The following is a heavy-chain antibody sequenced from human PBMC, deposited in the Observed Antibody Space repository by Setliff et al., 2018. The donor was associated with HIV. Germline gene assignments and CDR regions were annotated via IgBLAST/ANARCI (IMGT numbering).Heavy chain of an antibody. D-gene: IGHD1-1*01. CDR3: AMVIGWNDAGDY. Sequence: LSLTCAVYGGSFSGHYWSWIRQPPGKGPEWIGEINHSGSTSYNPSLKSRVTIAVDTSKNQFSLKLSFVTAADTAVYYCAMVIGWNDAGDYWGRGTLVTVSS. V-gene: IGHV4-34*01. CDR1: GGSFSGHY. CDR2: INHSGST. J-gene: IGHJ4*02.